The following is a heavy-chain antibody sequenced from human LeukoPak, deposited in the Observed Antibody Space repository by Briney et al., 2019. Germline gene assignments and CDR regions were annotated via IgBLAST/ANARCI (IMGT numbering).Heavy chain of an antibody. D-gene: IGHD3-16*01. CDR2: IYYSGST. J-gene: IGHJ5*02. Sequence: SETLSLTCTVSGGSISSYYWSWIRQPPGKGLEWIGYIYYSGSTNYNPSLKSRVTISVDTSKNQFSLKLSSVTAADTAVYYCAREGGGDYPIDNWFDPWGQGTLVTVSS. CDR3: AREGGGDYPIDNWFDP. CDR1: GGSISSYY. V-gene: IGHV4-59*01.